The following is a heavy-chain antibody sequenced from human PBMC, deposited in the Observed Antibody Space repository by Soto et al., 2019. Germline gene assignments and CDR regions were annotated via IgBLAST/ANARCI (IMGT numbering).Heavy chain of an antibody. CDR2: ISSDGDLR. Sequence: EVHLLGSGGDLVKPGGSLRLSCEVSGFTFNNFAMSWVRQSPGKGLEWVSTISSDGDLRHYAESVKGRFTISRDNSKRSLFLQMNILRAEDTALYFCAKVRQSFLDILTGATNFDSWGEGTLVTVSS. V-gene: IGHV3-23*01. CDR3: AKVRQSFLDILTGATNFDS. CDR1: GFTFNNFA. D-gene: IGHD3-9*01. J-gene: IGHJ4*02.